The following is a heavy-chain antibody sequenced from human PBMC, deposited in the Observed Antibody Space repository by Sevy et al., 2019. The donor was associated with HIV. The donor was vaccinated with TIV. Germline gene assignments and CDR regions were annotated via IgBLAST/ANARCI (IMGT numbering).Heavy chain of an antibody. J-gene: IGHJ6*02. CDR3: ARGAQYCSGGSYYPIAPAGMDV. D-gene: IGHD2-15*01. CDR2: ISAYNGNT. V-gene: IGHV1-18*01. Sequence: ASVKVSCKASGYTFTSYGISWVRQAPGQGLEWMGWISAYNGNTNYAQKLQGRVTMTTDTSTSTAYMELGSLRSDDTAVYYCARGAQYCSGGSYYPIAPAGMDVWGQGTTVTVSS. CDR1: GYTFTSYG.